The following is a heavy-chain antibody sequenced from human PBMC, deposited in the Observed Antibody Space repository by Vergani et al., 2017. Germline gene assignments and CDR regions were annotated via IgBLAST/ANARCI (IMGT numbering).Heavy chain of an antibody. Sequence: EVQLLQSEGAVVQPGGSLKLSCVASGFTFSSHAMSWVRQGHGQGLEWVSSIKNTGDSTHYADSVKGRFTISRDNSKNTLYLQMNSLRVEDTAVYYCAKLVNYDFWSGYDTFDYWGQGTLVTVSS. CDR3: AKLVNYDFWSGYDTFDY. CDR2: IKNTGDST. V-gene: IGHV3-23*01. D-gene: IGHD3-3*01. CDR1: GFTFSSHA. J-gene: IGHJ4*02.